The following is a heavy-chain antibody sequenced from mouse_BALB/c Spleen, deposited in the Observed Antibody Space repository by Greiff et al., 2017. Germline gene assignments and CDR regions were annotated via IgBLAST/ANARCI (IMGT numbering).Heavy chain of an antibody. Sequence: EVQRVESGGGLVQPGGSLKLSCAASGFTFSSYGMSWVRQTPDKSLELVATINSNGGSTYYPDSVKGRFTISRDNAKNTLYLQMSSLKSEDTAMYYCANYYGNSAWFAYWGQGTLVTVSA. J-gene: IGHJ3*01. D-gene: IGHD2-1*01. CDR3: ANYYGNSAWFAY. CDR2: INSNGGST. V-gene: IGHV5-6-3*01. CDR1: GFTFSSYG.